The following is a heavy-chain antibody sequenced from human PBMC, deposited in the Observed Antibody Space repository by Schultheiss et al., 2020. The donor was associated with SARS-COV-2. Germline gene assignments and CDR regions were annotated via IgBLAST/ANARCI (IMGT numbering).Heavy chain of an antibody. D-gene: IGHD6-6*01. J-gene: IGHJ6*02. CDR3: AREYSSSPGGEPYYYYGLDV. V-gene: IGHV6-1*01. CDR1: GDSVSSNSAA. CDR2: TYYRSKWYN. Sequence: SQTLSLTCAISGDSVSSNSAAWNWIRQSPSRGLEWLGRTYYRSKWYNDYAVSVKSRITINPDTSKNQFSLKLTSVTAADTAVYYCAREYSSSPGGEPYYYYGLDVWGQGTTVTVSS.